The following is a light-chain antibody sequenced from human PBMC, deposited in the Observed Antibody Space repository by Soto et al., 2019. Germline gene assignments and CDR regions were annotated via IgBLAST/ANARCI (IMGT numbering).Light chain of an antibody. CDR2: GAS. J-gene: IGKJ4*01. CDR1: QSVSSSY. V-gene: IGKV3-20*01. Sequence: EIVLTQSPGTLSLSPGERATLSCRASQSVSSSYVAWYQQKPGQAPRLLIYGASSRATGLPDRFSGSGSGTDFTLTISRLEPEDFAVYYCQQYGSSPGLTFGGGTKVEIK. CDR3: QQYGSSPGLT.